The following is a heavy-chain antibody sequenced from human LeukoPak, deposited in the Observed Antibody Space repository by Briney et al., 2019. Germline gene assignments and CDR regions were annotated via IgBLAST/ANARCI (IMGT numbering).Heavy chain of an antibody. CDR1: GGSFSGYY. V-gene: IGHV4-34*01. D-gene: IGHD2-15*01. Sequence: PSETLSLTCAVCGGSFSGYYWSWIRQPPGKGLEWIGEINHSGSTNYNPSLKSRVTISVDTSKNQFSLKLSSVTAADTAVYYCARGRIFDYWGQGTLVTVSS. CDR2: INHSGST. J-gene: IGHJ4*02. CDR3: ARGRIFDY.